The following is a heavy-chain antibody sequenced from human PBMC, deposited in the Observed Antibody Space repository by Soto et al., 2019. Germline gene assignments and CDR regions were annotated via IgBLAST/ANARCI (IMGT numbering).Heavy chain of an antibody. V-gene: IGHV1-46*03. D-gene: IGHD2-2*01. J-gene: IGHJ4*02. Sequence: QVQLVQSGAEVKKPGASVKVSCKASGYTFTSYYMHWVRQAPGQGLEWMGIINPSGGSTSYAQKFQGRVTMTRDTSTSTVYMELSSLRSEDTAVYYCARAWKYCSSTSCPRTLAIAYWGQGTLVTVSS. CDR3: ARAWKYCSSTSCPRTLAIAY. CDR1: GYTFTSYY. CDR2: INPSGGST.